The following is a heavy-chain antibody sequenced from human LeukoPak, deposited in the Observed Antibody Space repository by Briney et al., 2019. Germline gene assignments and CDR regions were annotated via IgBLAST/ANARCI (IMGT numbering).Heavy chain of an antibody. CDR1: GGTFSSYA. J-gene: IGHJ4*02. CDR3: ARGVVPAARPVYYFDY. Sequence: GSSVKVSCKASGGTFSSYAISWVRQAPGQGLEWMGGIIPIFGTANYAQKFQGRVTITADESTSTAYMELSSLRSEDTAVYYCARGVVPAARPVYYFDYWGQGTLVTVSS. CDR2: IIPIFGTA. V-gene: IGHV1-69*01. D-gene: IGHD2-2*01.